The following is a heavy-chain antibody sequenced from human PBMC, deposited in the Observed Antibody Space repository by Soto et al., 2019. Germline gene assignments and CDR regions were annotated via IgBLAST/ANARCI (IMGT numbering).Heavy chain of an antibody. CDR1: GGTFSRHA. Sequence: QVQLVQSGAEVRKPGSSVKVSCKASGGTFSRHAISWVRQAPGQGLEWMGGIIPIFGTANHAQKFQGRVTIIADESTSTAYMELSSLRSEDTAVYYCARSPGGFLYYGMDVWGQGTTVTVSS. D-gene: IGHD1-26*01. V-gene: IGHV1-69*01. CDR3: ARSPGGFLYYGMDV. J-gene: IGHJ6*02. CDR2: IIPIFGTA.